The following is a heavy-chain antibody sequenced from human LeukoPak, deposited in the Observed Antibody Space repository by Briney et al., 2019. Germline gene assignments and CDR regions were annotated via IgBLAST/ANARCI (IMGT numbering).Heavy chain of an antibody. CDR1: GFTFSSYS. CDR3: ARETAAAATDY. J-gene: IGHJ4*02. CDR2: ISSSSSYI. D-gene: IGHD6-13*01. V-gene: IGHV3-21*01. Sequence: PGGSLRLSCAASGFTFSSYSMNWVRQAPGKGLEWVSSISSSSSYIHYADSVKGRFTISRDNAKNSLYLQMNSLRAEDTAVYYCARETAAAATDYWGQGTLVTVSS.